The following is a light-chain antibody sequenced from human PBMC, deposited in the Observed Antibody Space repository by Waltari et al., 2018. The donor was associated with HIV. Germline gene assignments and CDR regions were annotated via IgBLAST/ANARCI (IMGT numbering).Light chain of an antibody. Sequence: DIQLTQSPSFLSASVGDRVTITCRASQAISSYDAWYQQQPTKAPKVLLYGASTLQAGGPSRFSGSGSGTDFTLTITNVQPEDFATYYCQQIKTLPLTFGGGTKLDFK. CDR3: QQIKTLPLT. CDR1: QAISSY. J-gene: IGKJ4*01. V-gene: IGKV1-9*01. CDR2: GAS.